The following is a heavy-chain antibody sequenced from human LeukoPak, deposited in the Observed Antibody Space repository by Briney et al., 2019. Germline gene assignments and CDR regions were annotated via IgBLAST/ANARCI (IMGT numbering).Heavy chain of an antibody. CDR1: GFTFSSYG. J-gene: IGHJ3*02. Sequence: GGSLRLSCAASGFTFSSYGMHWVRQAPGKGLEWVAVIWYDGSNKYYADSVKGRFTISRDNSKNTPYLQMNSLRAEDTAVYYCARDGFIAVAQGAFDIWGQGTMVTVSS. V-gene: IGHV3-33*01. D-gene: IGHD6-19*01. CDR3: ARDGFIAVAQGAFDI. CDR2: IWYDGSNK.